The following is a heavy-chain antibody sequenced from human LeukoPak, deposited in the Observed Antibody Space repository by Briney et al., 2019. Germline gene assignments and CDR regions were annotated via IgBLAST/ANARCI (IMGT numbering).Heavy chain of an antibody. D-gene: IGHD5-24*01. V-gene: IGHV3-7*03. CDR3: AKEGRSLQTY. J-gene: IGHJ4*02. CDR2: IKEDGTET. CDR1: GFTFSTYW. Sequence: GGSLRLSCAASGFTFSTYWMSWVRLAPGKGLEWVANIKEDGTETYYVDSVKGRFTISRDNAKNSLYLQMNSLRVEDTAVYYCAKEGRSLQTYWGQGTLVTVSS.